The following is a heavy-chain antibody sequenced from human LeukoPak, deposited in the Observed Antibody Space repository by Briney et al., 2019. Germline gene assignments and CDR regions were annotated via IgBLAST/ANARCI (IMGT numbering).Heavy chain of an antibody. CDR1: GGSISSGDYY. V-gene: IGHV4-30-4*01. Sequence: SETLSLTCTVSGGSISSGDYYWSWIRQPPGKGLEWIGYIYYSGSTYYNPSLKSRVTISVDTSKNQFSLKLSSVAAADMAVYYCARDKPQRQFDYWGQGTLVTVSS. J-gene: IGHJ4*02. CDR3: ARDKPQRQFDY. CDR2: IYYSGST.